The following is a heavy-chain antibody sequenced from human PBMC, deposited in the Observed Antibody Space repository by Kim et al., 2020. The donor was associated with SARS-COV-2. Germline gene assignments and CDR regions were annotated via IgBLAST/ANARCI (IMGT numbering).Heavy chain of an antibody. D-gene: IGHD2-2*01. CDR1: GGSISSSSYY. CDR2: IYYSGST. V-gene: IGHV4-39*07. J-gene: IGHJ6*02. CDR3: AREYCSSTSCSNYYYGMDV. Sequence: SETLSLTCTVSGGSISSSSYYWGWIRQPPGKGLEWIGSIYYSGSTYYNPSLKSRVTISVDTSKNQFSLKLSSVTAADTAVYYCAREYCSSTSCSNYYYGMDVWGQGTTVTVSS.